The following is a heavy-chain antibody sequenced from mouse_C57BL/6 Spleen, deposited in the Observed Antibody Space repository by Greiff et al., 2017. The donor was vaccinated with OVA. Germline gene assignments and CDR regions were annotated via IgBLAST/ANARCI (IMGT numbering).Heavy chain of an antibody. J-gene: IGHJ4*01. Sequence: EVQLQESGGGLVQPGGSLKLSCAASGFTFSDYYMYWVRQTPEKRLEWVAYISNGGGSTYYPDTVKGRFTISRDNAKNTLYLQMSRLKSEDTAMYYCARPYGNYGYAMDYWGQGTSVTVSS. CDR3: ARPYGNYGYAMDY. CDR1: GFTFSDYY. CDR2: ISNGGGST. V-gene: IGHV5-12*01. D-gene: IGHD2-1*01.